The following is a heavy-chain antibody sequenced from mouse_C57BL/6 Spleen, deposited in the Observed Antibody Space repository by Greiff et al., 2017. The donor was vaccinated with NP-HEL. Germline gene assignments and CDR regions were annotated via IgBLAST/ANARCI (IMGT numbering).Heavy chain of an antibody. D-gene: IGHD1-1*01. CDR2: INPNNGGT. J-gene: IGHJ2*01. Sequence: VQLQQSGPELVKPGASVKISCKASGYTFTDYYMNWVKQSHGKSLEWIGDINPNNGGTSYNQKFKGKATLTVDKSSSTAYMELRSLTSEDSAVYYCARSIHYYGSSLFDYWGQGTTLTVSS. CDR3: ARSIHYYGSSLFDY. CDR1: GYTFTDYY. V-gene: IGHV1-26*01.